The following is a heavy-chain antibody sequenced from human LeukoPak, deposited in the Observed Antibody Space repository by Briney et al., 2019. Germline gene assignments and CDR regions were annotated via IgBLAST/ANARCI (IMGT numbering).Heavy chain of an antibody. V-gene: IGHV1-46*01. CDR2: INPNGGST. CDR1: GYTFTNYF. J-gene: IGHJ5*02. CDR3: ARSYGDYES. Sequence: ASVKVSCKESGYTFTNYFMHWVRQAPGQGLEWMGMINPNGGSTGYAQKSLGRVTMTRDTSTSTVYMELSSLRFEDTAVYYCARSYGDYESWGQGTLVTVSS. D-gene: IGHD4-17*01.